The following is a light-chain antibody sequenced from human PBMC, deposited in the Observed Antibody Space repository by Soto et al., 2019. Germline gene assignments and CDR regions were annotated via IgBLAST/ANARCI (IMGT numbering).Light chain of an antibody. CDR1: QSVSSSF. CDR3: QQYGSSPLT. Sequence: EIVLTQSPGTLSLSPGERATLSCRASQSVSSSFLAWYQQKPGQAPRLLIYGASSRATGIPDRFSGSGSGTDFXLTISRLEPEDVAVYYCQQYGSSPLTFGGGTKVEIK. J-gene: IGKJ4*01. V-gene: IGKV3-20*01. CDR2: GAS.